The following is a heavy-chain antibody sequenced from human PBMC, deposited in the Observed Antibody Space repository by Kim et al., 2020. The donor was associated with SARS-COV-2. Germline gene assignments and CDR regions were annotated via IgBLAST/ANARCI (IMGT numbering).Heavy chain of an antibody. Sequence: GGSLRLSCAASGFTFSYYDMHWVRQTTGEGLEWVSGIGSADDPYYAGSVRGRFTITRENAKKSFYLQMNSLRARNTAVYYCARGGNKYCSSTSCFYYGMDVWGQGTTVIVSS. CDR2: IGSADDP. CDR3: ARGGNKYCSSTSCFYYGMDV. D-gene: IGHD2-2*01. CDR1: GFTFSYYD. J-gene: IGHJ6*02. V-gene: IGHV3-13*05.